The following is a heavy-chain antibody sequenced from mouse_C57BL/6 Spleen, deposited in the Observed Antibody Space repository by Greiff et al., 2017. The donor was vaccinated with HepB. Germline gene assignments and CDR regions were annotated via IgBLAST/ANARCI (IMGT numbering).Heavy chain of an antibody. D-gene: IGHD1-1*01. CDR3: ARTRYYGSSLYAMDY. V-gene: IGHV1-18*01. CDR1: GYTFTDYN. CDR2: INPNNGGT. J-gene: IGHJ4*01. Sequence: EVQLQQSGPELVKPGASVKIPCKASGYTFTDYNMDWVKQSHGKSLEWIGDINPNNGGTIYNQKFKGKATLTVDKSSSTAYMELRSLTSEDTAVYYGARTRYYGSSLYAMDYWGQGTSVTVSS.